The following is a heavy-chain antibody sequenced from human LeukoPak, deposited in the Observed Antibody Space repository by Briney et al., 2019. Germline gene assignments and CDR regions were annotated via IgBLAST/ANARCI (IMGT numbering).Heavy chain of an antibody. D-gene: IGHD6-19*01. Sequence: SETLSLTCTVSGYSISSGYYWGWIRQPPGKGLEWIGSGYHSGSTYYNPSLKSRVTISVDTSKNQFSLRLRSVTAADTAVFYCARVRRYGVAVAGTADYWGQGTLVTVSS. CDR2: GYHSGST. J-gene: IGHJ4*02. CDR3: ARVRRYGVAVAGTADY. CDR1: GYSISSGYY. V-gene: IGHV4-38-2*02.